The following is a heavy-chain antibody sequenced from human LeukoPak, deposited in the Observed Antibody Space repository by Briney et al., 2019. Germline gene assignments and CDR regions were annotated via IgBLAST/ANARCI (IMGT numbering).Heavy chain of an antibody. D-gene: IGHD4-23*01. Sequence: GGSLRLSCTASGFTFGDYALSWFRQAPGKGLEWVSFIRSKTYGGTTQYAASVEGRFNISRDDSKSIAYLQMNSLKIEDTAVYYCTRVDYGGAPRRNYWGQGTLVTVSS. J-gene: IGHJ4*02. V-gene: IGHV3-49*03. CDR3: TRVDYGGAPRRNY. CDR2: IRSKTYGGTT. CDR1: GFTFGDYA.